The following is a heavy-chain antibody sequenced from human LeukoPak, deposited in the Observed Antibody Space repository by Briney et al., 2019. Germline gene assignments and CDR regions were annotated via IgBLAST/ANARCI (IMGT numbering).Heavy chain of an antibody. J-gene: IGHJ5*02. CDR1: GGTFSSYA. CDR2: IIPIFGTA. Sequence: GASVKVSCKASGGTFSSYAISWVRQAPGEGLEWMGGIIPIFGTANYAQKFQGRVTITADESTSTAYMELSSLRSEDTAVYYCARDTVLGYCSSTSCQRNWFDPWGQGTPVTVSS. V-gene: IGHV1-69*13. D-gene: IGHD2-2*01. CDR3: ARDTVLGYCSSTSCQRNWFDP.